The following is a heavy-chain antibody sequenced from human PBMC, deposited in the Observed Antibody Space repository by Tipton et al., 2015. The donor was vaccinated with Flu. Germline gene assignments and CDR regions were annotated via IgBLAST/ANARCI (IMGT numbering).Heavy chain of an antibody. Sequence: TLSLTCAVYGGSFSGYYWSWIRQPPGKGLEWIGEINHSGSTNYNPSLKSRVTISVDTSKNQFSLKLSSVTAADTAVYYCARARRSITMIGVVIPGRAFDIWGQGTMVTVSS. CDR1: GGSFSGYY. CDR3: ARARRSITMIGVVIPGRAFDI. D-gene: IGHD3-22*01. CDR2: INHSGST. V-gene: IGHV4-34*01. J-gene: IGHJ3*02.